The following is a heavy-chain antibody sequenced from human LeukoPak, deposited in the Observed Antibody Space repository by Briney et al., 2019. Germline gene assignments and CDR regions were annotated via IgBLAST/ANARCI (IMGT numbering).Heavy chain of an antibody. CDR3: ARVVYSSSWCHFDY. CDR1: GYTFTDHY. CDR2: INPDSGGT. V-gene: IGHV1-2*02. Sequence: ASVTVSCKASGYTFTDHYMHWVRQAPGQGLEWMGWINPDSGGTNYAQNFQGRVTMTRDTSISTAYMELSRLRSDDTAVYYCARVVYSSSWCHFDYWGQGTLVTVSS. D-gene: IGHD6-13*01. J-gene: IGHJ4*02.